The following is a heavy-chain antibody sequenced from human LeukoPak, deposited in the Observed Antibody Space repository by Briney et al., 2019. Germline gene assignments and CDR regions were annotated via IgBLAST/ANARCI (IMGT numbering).Heavy chain of an antibody. CDR2: HSHSDSP. CDR1: GMSITSRHY. CDR3: ARDFGETSLPNWFDP. D-gene: IGHD3-16*01. J-gene: IGHJ5*02. Sequence: SKTLSLTCSVSGMSITSRHYWGWIRQPPGKGLEWIGSHSHSDSPYYNPSLESRVTILLDTSRNQFSLKLTSVTAADTAIYYCARDFGETSLPNWFDPWGQGPLVIVSS. V-gene: IGHV4-38-2*02.